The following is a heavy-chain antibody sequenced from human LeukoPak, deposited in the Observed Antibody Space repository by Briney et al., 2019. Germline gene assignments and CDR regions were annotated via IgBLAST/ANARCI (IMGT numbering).Heavy chain of an antibody. V-gene: IGHV4-61*01. J-gene: IGHJ4*02. CDR3: ARATRDGYNKYYFDY. CDR1: GGSVSSGSYY. Sequence: SETLSLTCTVSGGSVSSGSYYWSWIRQPPGKGLEWIGYIYYSGSTNYNPSLKSRVTISVDTSKNQFSLKLSSVTAADTAVYYCARATRDGYNKYYFDYWGQGTLVTVSS. D-gene: IGHD5-24*01. CDR2: IYYSGST.